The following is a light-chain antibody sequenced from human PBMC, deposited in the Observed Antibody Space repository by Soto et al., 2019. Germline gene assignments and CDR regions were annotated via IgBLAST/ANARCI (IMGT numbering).Light chain of an antibody. Sequence: QLVLTQPPSASGTPGQRVTISCSGSSSNIGSNNVNWYQQLPGTAPKLLIYSSNQRPSGVPDRFSASKSGTSASLAISGLQSEDEADYYCAAWDDSLNVRVFGGGTKLTVL. J-gene: IGLJ3*02. CDR2: SSN. V-gene: IGLV1-44*01. CDR3: AAWDDSLNVRV. CDR1: SSNIGSNN.